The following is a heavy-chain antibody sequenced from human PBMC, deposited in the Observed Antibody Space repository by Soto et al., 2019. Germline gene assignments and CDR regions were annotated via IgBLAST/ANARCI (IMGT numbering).Heavy chain of an antibody. D-gene: IGHD6-19*01. J-gene: IGHJ4*02. CDR2: ISAYNGNT. CDR3: AREESSSGWDYYFDY. Sequence: ASVKVSCKASGYTFTSYYMHWVRQAPGQGLEWMGLISAYNGNTNYAQKLQGRVTMTTDTSTSTAYMELRSLRSDDTAVYYCAREESSSGWDYYFDYWGQGTLVTVSS. V-gene: IGHV1-18*04. CDR1: GYTFTSYY.